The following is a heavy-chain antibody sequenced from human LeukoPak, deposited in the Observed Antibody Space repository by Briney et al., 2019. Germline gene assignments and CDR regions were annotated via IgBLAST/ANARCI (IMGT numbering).Heavy chain of an antibody. Sequence: PGRSLRLSCAASGFTFSSYGMHWVRQAPGKGLEGVAVISYDGSNKYYADSVKGRFTISRDNSKNTLYLQMNSLRAEDTAVYYCAKNDGGGSSWYYYFDYWGQGTLVTVSS. CDR3: AKNDGGGSSWYYYFDY. D-gene: IGHD6-13*01. J-gene: IGHJ4*02. CDR1: GFTFSSYG. V-gene: IGHV3-30*18. CDR2: ISYDGSNK.